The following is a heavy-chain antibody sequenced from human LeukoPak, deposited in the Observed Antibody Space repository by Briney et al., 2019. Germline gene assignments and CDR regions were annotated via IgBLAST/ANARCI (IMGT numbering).Heavy chain of an antibody. CDR3: ARRISTRRGETCSSTSCYFDY. Sequence: PSETLSLTCTVSGYSISSGYYWGWIRQSPGKGLEWIGSIFHSGITYYNPSLKSRITISVDTSKNQFSLRLSSVTAADTAVYYCARRISTRRGETCSSTSCYFDYWGQGTLVTVSS. CDR1: GYSISSGYY. J-gene: IGHJ4*02. V-gene: IGHV4-38-2*02. CDR2: IFHSGIT. D-gene: IGHD2-2*01.